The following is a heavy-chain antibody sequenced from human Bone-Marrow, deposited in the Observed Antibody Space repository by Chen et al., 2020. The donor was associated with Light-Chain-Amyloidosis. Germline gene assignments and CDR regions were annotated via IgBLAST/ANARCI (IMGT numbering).Heavy chain of an antibody. Sequence: ELQLVESGGGLVQPGASLTLSCPASGPPFIIVWLHWIRQAPGKGLVCVSYIKSDGSSTTYADSVKGRFTISRDNARKTVFLQMSSLRADDTAVYYCATGPSYGFEYWGQGISVTVSS. CDR3: ATGPSYGFEY. CDR2: IKSDGSST. J-gene: IGHJ4*02. V-gene: IGHV3-74*01. D-gene: IGHD5-18*01. CDR1: GPPFIIVW.